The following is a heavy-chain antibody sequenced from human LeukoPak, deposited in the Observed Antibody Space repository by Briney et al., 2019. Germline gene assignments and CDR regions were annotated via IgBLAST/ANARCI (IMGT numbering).Heavy chain of an antibody. CDR1: GFTFSSYD. V-gene: IGHV3-21*01. Sequence: PGGSLRLSCAASGFTFSSYDMNWVRQTPGQGLEWVSSITSGSSHIYYADSVKGRFTISRDNAKNSLYLQMNSLRAEDTAVYYCGRANGGYDGEYDYWGQGTLVTVSS. CDR3: GRANGGYDGEYDY. CDR2: ITSGSSHI. J-gene: IGHJ4*02. D-gene: IGHD5-12*01.